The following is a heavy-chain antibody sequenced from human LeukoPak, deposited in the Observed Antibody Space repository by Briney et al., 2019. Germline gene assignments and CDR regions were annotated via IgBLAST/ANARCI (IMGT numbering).Heavy chain of an antibody. D-gene: IGHD3-16*02. CDR2: IYSGGST. J-gene: IGHJ4*02. V-gene: IGHV3-53*01. CDR1: GFTVSSNY. Sequence: GGSLRLSCAVSGFTVSSNYMSWVRQAPGKGLEWVSVIYSGGSTYYADSMKGRFTISRDNSKNTLYLQMNSLRAEDTAVYYCARVRPYDYVWGSYRPFDYWGQGTLVTVSS. CDR3: ARVRPYDYVWGSYRPFDY.